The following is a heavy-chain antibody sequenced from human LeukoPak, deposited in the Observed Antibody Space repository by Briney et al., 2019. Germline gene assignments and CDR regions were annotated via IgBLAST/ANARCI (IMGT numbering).Heavy chain of an antibody. J-gene: IGHJ4*02. CDR3: ARDVYNSFDY. CDR1: GGSISSSNYY. V-gene: IGHV4-30-4*01. D-gene: IGHD5/OR15-5a*01. Sequence: SETLSLTCAVSGGSISSSNYYWSWIRQPPGKGLEWIGYIFYTGSTYYNPSLKSRVNISVDTSKNQFSLKLNSVTAADTAMYYCARDVYNSFDYWGQGTLVTVSS. CDR2: IFYTGST.